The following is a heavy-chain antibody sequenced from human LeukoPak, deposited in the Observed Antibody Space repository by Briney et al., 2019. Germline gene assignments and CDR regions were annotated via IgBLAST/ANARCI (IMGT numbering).Heavy chain of an antibody. V-gene: IGHV7-4-1*02. J-gene: IGHJ3*02. CDR1: GYAFTIYA. CDR2: IITSTGDS. Sequence: ASLKVSCKASGYAFTIYAVYWVREPPGQGLEWMGWIITSTGDSPYAQGFTVRFVFSLDTCVSTADLQINNLEPEDTAMYYCARDPGNRAFDIWGQGTVVTVSS. CDR3: ARDPGNRAFDI.